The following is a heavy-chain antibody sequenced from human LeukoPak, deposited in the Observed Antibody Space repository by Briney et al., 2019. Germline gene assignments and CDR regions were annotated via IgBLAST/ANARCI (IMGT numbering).Heavy chain of an antibody. CDR3: ARDRGDYYDSSNAFDI. CDR1: GFTFSSYA. CDR2: FSGGDGST. V-gene: IGHV3-23*01. J-gene: IGHJ3*02. Sequence: GGSLRLSCAASGFTFSSYAMSWVRQAPGKGLEWVSGFSGGDGSTSYADSVKGRFTISRDNAKNSLYLQMNSLRAEDTAVYYCARDRGDYYDSSNAFDIWGQGTMVTVSS. D-gene: IGHD3-22*01.